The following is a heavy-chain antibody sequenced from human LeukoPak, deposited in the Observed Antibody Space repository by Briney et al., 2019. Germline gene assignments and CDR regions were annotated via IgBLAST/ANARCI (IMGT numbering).Heavy chain of an antibody. D-gene: IGHD3-10*01. CDR2: IYYSGST. CDR3: ARDYYGSGSYFS. CDR1: GGSISSYY. Sequence: SETLSLTCTVSGGSISSYYWSWIRQPPGKGLEWIGYIYYSGSTNYNPSLKSRVTISVDTSKNQFSLKPSSVTAADTAAYYCARDYYGSGSYFSWGQGTLVTVSS. V-gene: IGHV4-59*01. J-gene: IGHJ5*02.